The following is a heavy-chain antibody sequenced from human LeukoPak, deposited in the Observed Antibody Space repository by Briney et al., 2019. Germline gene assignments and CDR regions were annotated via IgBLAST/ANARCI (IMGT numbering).Heavy chain of an antibody. Sequence: SETLSLTCAVYGGSFSGYYWSWIRQPPGKGLEWIGEINHSGSTNYNPSLKSRVTISVDTSKNQFSLKLSSVTAAGTAVYYCARPGRDGYNYVYWGQGTLVTVSS. CDR3: ARPGRDGYNYVY. CDR2: INHSGST. V-gene: IGHV4-34*01. J-gene: IGHJ4*02. CDR1: GGSFSGYY. D-gene: IGHD5-24*01.